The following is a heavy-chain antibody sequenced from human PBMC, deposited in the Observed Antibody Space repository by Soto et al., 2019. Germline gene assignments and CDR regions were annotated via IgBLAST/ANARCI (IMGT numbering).Heavy chain of an antibody. CDR3: ARGGLQQLVVYYGMDV. CDR1: GVTFSSYA. D-gene: IGHD6-13*01. CDR2: ISYDGSNK. V-gene: IGHV3-30-3*01. J-gene: IGHJ6*02. Sequence: GGSLRLSCAASGVTFSSYAMHWVRQAPGNGLEWVAVISYDGSNKYYADSAKGRFTISRDNSKNTLYLQMNSLRAEDTAVYYCARGGLQQLVVYYGMDVWGQGTTVTVSS.